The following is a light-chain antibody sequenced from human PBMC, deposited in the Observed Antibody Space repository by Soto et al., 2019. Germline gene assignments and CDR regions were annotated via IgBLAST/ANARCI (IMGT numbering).Light chain of an antibody. CDR2: GAS. Sequence: EIVLTQSPGSLSLSPGERATLSCRASQSVDSRFFAWYKHRPGQAPRLLIYGASRRATGIPDRFTGSGSGTDFTLTISGLEPEDFALYYCQQYDSSVTFGLGTKVEIK. J-gene: IGKJ1*01. CDR1: QSVDSRF. CDR3: QQYDSSVT. V-gene: IGKV3-20*01.